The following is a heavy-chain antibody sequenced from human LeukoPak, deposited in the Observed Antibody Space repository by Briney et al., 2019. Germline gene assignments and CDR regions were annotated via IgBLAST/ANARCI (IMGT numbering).Heavy chain of an antibody. V-gene: IGHV3-23*01. CDR2: ISGSGGST. Sequence: QPGGSLRLSCAASGFTFSSYAMSWVRQAPGKGLEWVSAISGSGGSTYYADAVKGRFTISRDNSKNTLYLQVNSLRAEDTAVYYCAKDLVRLAAAGTWDYWGQGTLVTVSS. J-gene: IGHJ4*02. CDR3: AKDLVRLAAAGTWDY. D-gene: IGHD6-13*01. CDR1: GFTFSSYA.